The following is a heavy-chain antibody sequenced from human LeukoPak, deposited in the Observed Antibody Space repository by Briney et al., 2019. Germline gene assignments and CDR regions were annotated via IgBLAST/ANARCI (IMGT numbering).Heavy chain of an antibody. CDR2: IYTSGST. CDR3: ARDEDYGFYMDV. V-gene: IGHV4-4*07. CDR1: GDPIISYY. Sequence: SETLSLTCTVSGDPIISYYWTWIRQPAGKGLEWIGRIYTSGSTHYNPSLKSRITMSVDTSKNQFSLKLSSVTAADTAVYYCARDEDYGFYMDVWGKGTTVTVSS. D-gene: IGHD4-17*01. J-gene: IGHJ6*03.